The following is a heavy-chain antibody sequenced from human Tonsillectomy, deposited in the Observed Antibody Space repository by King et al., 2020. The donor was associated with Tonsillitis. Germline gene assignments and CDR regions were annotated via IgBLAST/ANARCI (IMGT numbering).Heavy chain of an antibody. D-gene: IGHD2-2*01. CDR2: VYISGST. J-gene: IGHJ4*02. CDR3: ARVWGYCSSSCYEVDWYFDS. CDR1: GGSVSSYY. Sequence: VQLQESGPGLVKPSETLSLTCTVSGGSVSSYYWSWIRQPAGKGLEWIGRVYISGSTNYNPSLKSRVTMSVDTSKNQFSLKLSSVTAADTAVYYCARVWGYCSSSCYEVDWYFDSWGQGTLVTVSS. V-gene: IGHV4-4*07.